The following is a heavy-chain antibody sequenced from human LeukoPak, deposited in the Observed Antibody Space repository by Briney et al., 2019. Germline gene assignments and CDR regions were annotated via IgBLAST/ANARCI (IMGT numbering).Heavy chain of an antibody. Sequence: GGSLRLSCAASGYTFSSYEMNWVRQAPGKGLEWVSYISSRGGTIYYADSVKGRFTISGDNAKNSLYLQVNSLRAEDTAVYYCARDKGDSSFDYWGQGTLVTVSS. CDR1: GYTFSSYE. J-gene: IGHJ4*02. D-gene: IGHD2-21*02. CDR3: ARDKGDSSFDY. CDR2: ISSRGGTI. V-gene: IGHV3-48*03.